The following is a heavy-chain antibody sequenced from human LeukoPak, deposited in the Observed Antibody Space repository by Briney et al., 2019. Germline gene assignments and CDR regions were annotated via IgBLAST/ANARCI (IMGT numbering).Heavy chain of an antibody. Sequence: PGGSLRLSCAASGFTFSDSFMTWIRQAPGKGLEWVSSISSGGRTIYYADFVKGRFTISRDNAKSSLDLQMNNLRVEDTALYYCVRIRVGPRGRFDPGAKGTLVTVSS. CDR1: GFTFSDSF. D-gene: IGHD3-10*01. CDR2: ISSGGRTI. V-gene: IGHV3-11*04. CDR3: VRIRVGPRGRFDP. J-gene: IGHJ5*02.